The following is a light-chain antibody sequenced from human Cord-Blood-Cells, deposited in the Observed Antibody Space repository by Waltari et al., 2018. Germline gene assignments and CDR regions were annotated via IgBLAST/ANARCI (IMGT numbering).Light chain of an antibody. CDR3: QLRSNWLYT. J-gene: IGKJ2*01. Sequence: EIGLTQPLATLPFSQGERPTFSCRASQSVSSYLAWYQQKLGQAPRLLIYDASIRATGITASFSSSCSRTLFTLTLIRLGSEDFAFYYCQLRSNWLYTCGQVTKVEIK. V-gene: IGKV3-11*01. CDR1: QSVSSY. CDR2: DAS.